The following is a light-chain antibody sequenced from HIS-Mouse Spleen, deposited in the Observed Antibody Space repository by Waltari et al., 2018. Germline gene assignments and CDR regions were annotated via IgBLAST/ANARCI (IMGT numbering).Light chain of an antibody. CDR3: QQRSNWPPSIT. J-gene: IGKJ5*01. Sequence: EIVLTQSPATLSLSPGERATLPCRASQSVSRYLAWYQPKPGQAHRLLIYDASNRATGIPARFSGSGSGTDFTLTISSLEPEDFAVYYCQQRSNWPPSITFGQGTRLEIK. CDR2: DAS. V-gene: IGKV3-11*01. CDR1: QSVSRY.